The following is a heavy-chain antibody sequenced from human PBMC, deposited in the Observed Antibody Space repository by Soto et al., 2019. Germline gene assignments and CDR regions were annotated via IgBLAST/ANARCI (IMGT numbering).Heavy chain of an antibody. CDR3: AKDLRGGDWRGWYVDF. CDR2: ISWNSGSI. Sequence: EVQLVESGGGLVQPGRSLRLSCAASGFTFDDYAMHWVRQAPGKGLEWVSGISWNSGSIGYADSVKGRFTISRDNAKNSQYLQMNSLRAEDTAVYDCAKDLRGGDWRGWYVDFWGRGTVVTVSS. V-gene: IGHV3-9*01. CDR1: GFTFDDYA. J-gene: IGHJ2*01. D-gene: IGHD2-21*02.